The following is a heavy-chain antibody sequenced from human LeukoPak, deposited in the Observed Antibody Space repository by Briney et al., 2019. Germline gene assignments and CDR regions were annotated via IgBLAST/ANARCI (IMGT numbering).Heavy chain of an antibody. V-gene: IGHV3-48*01. CDR3: AREGTPKYYYDSSGYYYPPEY. D-gene: IGHD3-22*01. J-gene: IGHJ4*02. CDR2: ISSSSSTI. Sequence: PGGSLRLSCAASGFTFSSYSMNWVRQAPGKGLEWVSYISSSSSTIYYADSAKGRFTISRDNAKNSLYLQMNSLRAEDTAVYYCAREGTPKYYYDSSGYYYPPEYWGQGTLVTVSS. CDR1: GFTFSSYS.